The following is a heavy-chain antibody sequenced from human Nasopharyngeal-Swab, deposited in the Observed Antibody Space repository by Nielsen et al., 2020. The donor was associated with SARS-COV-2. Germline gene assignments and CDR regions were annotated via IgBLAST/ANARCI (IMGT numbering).Heavy chain of an antibody. CDR1: GGSISSSSYY. CDR2: IYYSGST. D-gene: IGHD6-13*01. CDR3: VGSSWYGDCYYYYGMDV. J-gene: IGHJ6*02. Sequence: SETLSLTCTVSGGSISSSSYYWGWIRQPPGKGLEWIGSIYYSGSTYYNPSLKSRVTISVDTSKNQFSLKLSSVTAADTAVYYCVGSSWYGDCYYYYGMDVWGQGTTATVSS. V-gene: IGHV4-39*07.